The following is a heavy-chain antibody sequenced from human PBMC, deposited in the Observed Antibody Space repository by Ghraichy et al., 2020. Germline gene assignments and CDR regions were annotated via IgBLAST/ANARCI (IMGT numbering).Heavy chain of an antibody. CDR2: IGGTATYT. Sequence: GESLNISCAASGFTFSDYYMTWIRQAPGEGLDWISYIGGTATYTTYADSVKGRFTISRDNAKNSMFLQMNSLRAEDTAVYFCARVNYWDDGTYYFDFWGQGTLVTVSS. V-gene: IGHV3-11*06. J-gene: IGHJ4*02. D-gene: IGHD1-1*01. CDR3: ARVNYWDDGTYYFDF. CDR1: GFTFSDYY.